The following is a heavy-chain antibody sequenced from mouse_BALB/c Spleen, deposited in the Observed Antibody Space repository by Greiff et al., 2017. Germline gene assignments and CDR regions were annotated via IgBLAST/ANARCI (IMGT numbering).Heavy chain of an antibody. CDR1: GFTFSSYA. V-gene: IGHV5-6-5*01. CDR2: ISSGGST. D-gene: IGHD1-1*01. CDR3: ARGKDYYGSSYYAMDY. Sequence: DVKLVESGGGLVKPGGSLKLSCAASGFTFSSYAMSWVRQTPEKRLEWVASISSGGSTYYPDSVKGRFTISRDNARNILYLQMSSLRSEDTAMYYCARGKDYYGSSYYAMDYWGQGTSVTVSS. J-gene: IGHJ4*01.